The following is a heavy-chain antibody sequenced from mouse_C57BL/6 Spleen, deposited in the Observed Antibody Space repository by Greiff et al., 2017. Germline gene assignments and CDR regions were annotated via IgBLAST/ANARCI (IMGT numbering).Heavy chain of an antibody. CDR2: ISSGSSNI. D-gene: IGHD4-1*01. J-gene: IGHJ2*01. Sequence: EVKLVESGGGLVKPGGSLKLSCAASGFTFSDYGMHWVRQAPETGLEWVAYISSGSSNIYYADTVKGRFTLSRDNAKNTLFLQMTSLRSEDTAMYYCARSISFNWAFDYWGQGTTLTVSS. V-gene: IGHV5-17*01. CDR1: GFTFSDYG. CDR3: ARSISFNWAFDY.